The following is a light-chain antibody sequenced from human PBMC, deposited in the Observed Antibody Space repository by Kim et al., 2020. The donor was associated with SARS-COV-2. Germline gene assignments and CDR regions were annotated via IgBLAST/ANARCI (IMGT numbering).Light chain of an antibody. CDR3: NSRDSSGNDAV. CDR2: GEN. J-gene: IGLJ7*01. Sequence: ALGQTVRITSKGERLRSYYASWYQQKPGQAPVLVSYGENNRPSGIPDRFSGSSSGNTASLTITGAQAEDEADYYCNSRDSSGNDAVFGGGTQLTVL. CDR1: RLRSYY. V-gene: IGLV3-19*01.